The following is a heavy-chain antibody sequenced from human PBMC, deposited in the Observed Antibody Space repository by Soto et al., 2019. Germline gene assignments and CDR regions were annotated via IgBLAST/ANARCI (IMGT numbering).Heavy chain of an antibody. CDR1: GGSISSSNW. CDR2: IYHSGST. Sequence: SETLSLTCAVSGGSISSSNWWSWVRQPPGKGLEWIGEIYHSGSTNYNPSLKSRVTISVDKSKNQFSLKLSSVTAADTAVYHCARVEDYYDSNYYYGMDVWGQGTTVTVSS. D-gene: IGHD3-22*01. CDR3: ARVEDYYDSNYYYGMDV. V-gene: IGHV4-4*02. J-gene: IGHJ6*02.